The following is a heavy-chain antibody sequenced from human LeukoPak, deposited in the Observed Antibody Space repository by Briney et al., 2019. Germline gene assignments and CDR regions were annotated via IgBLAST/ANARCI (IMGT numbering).Heavy chain of an antibody. V-gene: IGHV3-23*01. CDR2: ISDSGRDT. Sequence: GGSLRLSCAASGFTFSSYAMSWVRQAPGKGLEWVSSISDSGRDTYYADSVKGRFTISRDNSKNTLYVQMTSLRAEDTAVYYCAKDESGSCCSARCYKWFDPWGQGTLVTVSS. CDR1: GFTFSSYA. J-gene: IGHJ5*02. CDR3: AKDESGSCCSARCYKWFDP. D-gene: IGHD2-2*02.